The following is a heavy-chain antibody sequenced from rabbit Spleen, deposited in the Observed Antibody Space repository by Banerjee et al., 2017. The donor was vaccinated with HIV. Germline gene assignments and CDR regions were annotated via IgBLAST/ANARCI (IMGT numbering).Heavy chain of an antibody. CDR1: GFSFSSSYY. D-gene: IGHD8-1*01. CDR3: ARDTASSFSSYGMDL. J-gene: IGHJ6*01. CDR2: IDPLFDNT. Sequence: QEQLVESGGDLVKPEGSLTLTCTASGFSFSSSYYMCWVHQAPGKGLEWVVCIDPLFDNTYYASWVNGRFTISRHNAQNTLYLQLNSLTAADTATYFCARDTASSFSSYGMDLWGPGTLVTVS. V-gene: IGHV1S45*01.